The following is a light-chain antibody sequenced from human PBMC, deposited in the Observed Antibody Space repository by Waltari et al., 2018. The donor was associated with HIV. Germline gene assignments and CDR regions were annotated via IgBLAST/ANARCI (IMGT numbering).Light chain of an antibody. Sequence: QSALTQPASVSGSPGQSITISCTATSSELDDSKSVSWYQHHPGKAPKVIIYDVSNRPSGVSKRFSGSKSGHTASLTISGLQTEDEAYYFCTSYISSATPVFGGGTKLTVL. CDR2: DVS. CDR1: SSELDDSKS. V-gene: IGLV2-14*01. J-gene: IGLJ3*02. CDR3: TSYISSATPV.